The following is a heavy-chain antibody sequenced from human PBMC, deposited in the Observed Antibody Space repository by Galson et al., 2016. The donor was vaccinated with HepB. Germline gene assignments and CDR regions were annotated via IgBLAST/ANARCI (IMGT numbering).Heavy chain of an antibody. CDR2: VHNSGCT. CDR1: GDSISSYY. CDR3: AREYSSFDY. D-gene: IGHD6-19*01. Sequence: SETLSLTCTVSGDSISSYYWHWIRLPTGKGLEWIGYVHNSGCTTYNPSLNGRVTISMDTSKNQFSLKLSSVTAADTAVYYCAREYSSFDYVGHGILVTVSS. V-gene: IGHV4-59*01. J-gene: IGHJ4*03.